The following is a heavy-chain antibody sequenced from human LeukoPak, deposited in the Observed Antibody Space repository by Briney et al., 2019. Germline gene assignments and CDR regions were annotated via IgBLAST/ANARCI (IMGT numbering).Heavy chain of an antibody. CDR2: INPTSGDS. Sequence: WASVKVSCKASGYTFTDYYIHWVRQAPGQGLEWMGWINPTSGDSNYAQKFQGRVTMTRDTSISTAYMEVISLRSDDTAVFYCARPGYCTSTSCEGLDYWGQGTLVTVSS. V-gene: IGHV1-2*02. CDR3: ARPGYCTSTSCEGLDY. D-gene: IGHD2-2*01. CDR1: GYTFTDYY. J-gene: IGHJ4*02.